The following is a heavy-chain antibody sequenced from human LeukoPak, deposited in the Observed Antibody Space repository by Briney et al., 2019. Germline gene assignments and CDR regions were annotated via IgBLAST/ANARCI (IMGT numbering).Heavy chain of an antibody. CDR2: ISTYNGNL. CDR3: VRDLKFCRSTSCSAGDY. CDR1: GYTFTSYS. Sequence: GASVKVSCKTSGYTFTSYSVSWVRQAPGQGLEWMGWISTYNGNLNFAENLQGRVTMTTDTSTNTAYMVLRNLRSDDTAVYYCVRDLKFCRSTSCSAGDYWGQGTLVAVSS. J-gene: IGHJ4*02. V-gene: IGHV1-18*01. D-gene: IGHD2-2*01.